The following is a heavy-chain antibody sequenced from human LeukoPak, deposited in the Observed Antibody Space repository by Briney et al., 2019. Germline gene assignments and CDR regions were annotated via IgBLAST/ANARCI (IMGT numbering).Heavy chain of an antibody. J-gene: IGHJ4*02. CDR1: GGSFSGYY. D-gene: IGHD4-23*01. Sequence: SETLSLTCAVYGGSFSGYYWGWIRQPPGKGLEWIGEINHSGSTNYNPSLKSRVTISVDTSKNQFSLKLSSVTAADTAVYYCARDRGIYGGNILYYFDYWGQGTLVTVSS. V-gene: IGHV4-34*01. CDR2: INHSGST. CDR3: ARDRGIYGGNILYYFDY.